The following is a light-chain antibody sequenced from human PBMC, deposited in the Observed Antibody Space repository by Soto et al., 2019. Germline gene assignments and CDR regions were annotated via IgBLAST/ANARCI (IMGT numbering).Light chain of an antibody. J-gene: IGKJ1*01. V-gene: IGKV3-15*01. CDR1: QSGSSN. Sequence: EIVMTQSPATLYVSPGERATLSCRASQSGSSNLAWYQQKPCQAPRLLIYGASTRATGIPARFSGSGSGTEFTLTISSLQSEEFAGYYCQQYSDWARRFGQGTKVVIK. CDR3: QQYSDWARR. CDR2: GAS.